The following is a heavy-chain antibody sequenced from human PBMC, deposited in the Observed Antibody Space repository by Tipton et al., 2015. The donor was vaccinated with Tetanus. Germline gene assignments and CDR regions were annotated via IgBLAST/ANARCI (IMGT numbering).Heavy chain of an antibody. Sequence: TLSLTCTVSGDSITSTKYSWNWIRQPPGKGLEWIGYVYHTGSTYYKPSLKSRVTMSVDRSMNQFSLNLNSVTAADTAVYYCARHLYGYWFDPWGQGALVTVSS. D-gene: IGHD2/OR15-2a*01. CDR3: ARHLYGYWFDP. V-gene: IGHV4-30-2*01. J-gene: IGHJ5*02. CDR2: VYHTGST. CDR1: GDSITSTKYS.